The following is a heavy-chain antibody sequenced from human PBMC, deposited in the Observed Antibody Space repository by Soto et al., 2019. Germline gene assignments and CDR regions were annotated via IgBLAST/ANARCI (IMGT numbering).Heavy chain of an antibody. CDR2: ISYDGSNK. V-gene: IGHV3-30*18. D-gene: IGHD6-13*01. CDR1: GFTFSSYG. Sequence: QVQLVEPGGGVVQPGRSLRLSCAASGFTFSSYGMHWVRQAPGKGLEWVAVISYDGSNKYYADSVKGRFTISRDNSKNTLYLQMNSLRAEDTAVYYCAKRGGGDSSSWYGMDFDPWGQGTLVTVSS. CDR3: AKRGGGDSSSWYGMDFDP. J-gene: IGHJ5*02.